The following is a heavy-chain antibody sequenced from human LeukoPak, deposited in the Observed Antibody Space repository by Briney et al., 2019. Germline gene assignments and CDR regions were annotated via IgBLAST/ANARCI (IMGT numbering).Heavy chain of an antibody. J-gene: IGHJ4*02. D-gene: IGHD3-10*01. CDR2: IYYSGST. CDR3: AREGQNYYGSGSYWNSH. Sequence: KPSETLSLTCTVSGGSVSSGSYYWSWIRQPPGKGLEWIGYIYYSGSTNYNPSLKSRVTISVDTSKNQFSLKLSSVTAADTAVYYCAREGQNYYGSGSYWNSHWGQGTLVTVSS. V-gene: IGHV4-61*01. CDR1: GGSVSSGSYY.